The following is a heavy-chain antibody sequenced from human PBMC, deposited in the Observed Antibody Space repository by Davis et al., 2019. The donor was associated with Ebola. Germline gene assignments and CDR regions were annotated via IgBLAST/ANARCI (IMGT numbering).Heavy chain of an antibody. CDR3: ARRLGVSKDTRHDH. D-gene: IGHD2-15*01. J-gene: IGHJ4*02. CDR2: MNPNSGNT. Sequence: ASVKVSCKASGYTFTSYDINWARQATGQGLEWMGWMNPNSGNTGYAQKFQGRVTMTRNTSISTAYMEVSSLRSEDTAVYYCARRLGVSKDTRHDHWGQGTLVTVSS. CDR1: GYTFTSYD. V-gene: IGHV1-8*01.